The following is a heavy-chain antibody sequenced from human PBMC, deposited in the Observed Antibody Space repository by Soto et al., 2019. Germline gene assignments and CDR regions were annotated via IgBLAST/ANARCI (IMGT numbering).Heavy chain of an antibody. Sequence: QVQLVQSGAEVKKPGSSVKVSCKASGGTFSSYAISWVRQAPGQGLEWMGGIIPIFGTANYAQKFQGRVTITADESTSTAYMELSSRRSEDTAAYYCASLTDYYDSSGYYRDYWGQGTLVTVSS. CDR2: IIPIFGTA. CDR1: GGTFSSYA. V-gene: IGHV1-69*01. D-gene: IGHD3-22*01. J-gene: IGHJ4*02. CDR3: ASLTDYYDSSGYYRDY.